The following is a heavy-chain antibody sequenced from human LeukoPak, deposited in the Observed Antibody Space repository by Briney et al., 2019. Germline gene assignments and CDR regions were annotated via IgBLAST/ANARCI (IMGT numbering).Heavy chain of an antibody. CDR1: GFTFRSYA. J-gene: IGHJ6*03. Sequence: GGSLRLSCAASGFTFRSYAMHWVRQAPGKGLEYVTVISSNGGSTYYANSVKGRFTISRDNSKNTLYLQMGSLRVEDMAVYYCARGEVGHWGPYYYYMDVWGKGTTVTISS. CDR3: ARGEVGHWGPYYYYMDV. CDR2: ISSNGGST. D-gene: IGHD3-16*01. V-gene: IGHV3-64*01.